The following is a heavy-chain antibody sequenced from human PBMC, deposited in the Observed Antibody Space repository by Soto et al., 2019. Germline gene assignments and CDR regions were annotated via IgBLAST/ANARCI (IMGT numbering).Heavy chain of an antibody. CDR3: VRDGTKTLRDWFDP. J-gene: IGHJ5*02. V-gene: IGHV4-4*07. Sequence: SETLSLICTVSGASISGFYWSWIRNSAGKGLEWIGRIYATGTTDYNPSLKSRVMMSVDTSKKQFSLKLRSVTAADTAVYYCVRDGTKTLRDWFDPWGQGISVTVSS. D-gene: IGHD1-1*01. CDR2: IYATGTT. CDR1: GASISGFY.